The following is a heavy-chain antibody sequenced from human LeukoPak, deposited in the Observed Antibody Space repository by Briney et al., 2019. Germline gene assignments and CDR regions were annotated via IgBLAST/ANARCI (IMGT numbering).Heavy chain of an antibody. Sequence: GRSLRLSCAASGFTFRSYAMHWVRQAPGKGLDWVAVISYDGSTKYHADSVKGRFTISRDNSKNTLSLQMNSLRAEDTAVYYCASGYYFDYWGQGTLVTVSS. CDR3: ASGYYFDY. CDR2: ISYDGSTK. V-gene: IGHV3-30*01. J-gene: IGHJ4*02. CDR1: GFTFRSYA.